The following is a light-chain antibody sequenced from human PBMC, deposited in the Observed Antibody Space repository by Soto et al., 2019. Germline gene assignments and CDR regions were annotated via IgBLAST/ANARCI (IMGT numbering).Light chain of an antibody. CDR3: QQYNNWPPAWT. J-gene: IGKJ1*01. V-gene: IGKV3-15*01. CDR1: QSVHSSY. CDR2: GAS. Sequence: EIVLTQSPGTLSLSPGETATLSCRASQSVHSSYLAWYQQKPGQAPRLLIYGASTRATGIPARFSGSGSGTEFTLTISSLQSEDFAVYYCQQYNNWPPAWTFGQGTKVDI.